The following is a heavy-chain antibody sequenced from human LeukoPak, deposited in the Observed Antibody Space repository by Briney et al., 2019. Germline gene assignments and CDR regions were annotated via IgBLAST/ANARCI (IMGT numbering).Heavy chain of an antibody. CDR2: IIPIFGTA. J-gene: IGHJ4*02. CDR1: GGTFSSYA. V-gene: IGHV1-69*06. CDR3: AGAEAAAAQGRLGY. D-gene: IGHD2-2*01. Sequence: ASVNVSCKASGGTFSSYAISWVRQAPGQGLEWMGGIIPIFGTANYAQKFQGRVTITADKSTSTAYMELSSLRSEDTAVYYCAGAEAAAAQGRLGYWGQGTLVTVSS.